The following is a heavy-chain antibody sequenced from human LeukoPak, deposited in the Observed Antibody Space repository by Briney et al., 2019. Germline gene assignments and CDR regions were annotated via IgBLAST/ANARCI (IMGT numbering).Heavy chain of an antibody. CDR1: GFTFSSYN. D-gene: IGHD3-22*01. V-gene: IGHV3-21*01. CDR2: ITSGSSYI. Sequence: GGSLRLSCAASGFTFSSYNMNWVRQAPGKGLEWVSSITSGSSYIYYADSVKGRFTISRDNAKNSLYLQMNSLRAEDTAVYYCARAPYYYDSSGYYYFDYWGQGTLVTVSS. J-gene: IGHJ4*02. CDR3: ARAPYYYDSSGYYYFDY.